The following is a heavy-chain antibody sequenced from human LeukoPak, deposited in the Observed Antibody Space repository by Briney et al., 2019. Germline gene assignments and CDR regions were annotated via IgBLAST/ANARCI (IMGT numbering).Heavy chain of an antibody. CDR2: ISTSSSYT. CDR1: GFTFSDYS. V-gene: IGHV3-11*05. D-gene: IGHD3-10*01. J-gene: IGHJ5*02. Sequence: PGGSLRLSCAASGFTFSDYSMGWIRQAPGKGLEWVSYISTSSSYTNYADSVKGRFTISKDNAKNSLYLQMNGLRAEDTAVYYCARDRYYASGSYNWFDPWGQGTLVTVSS. CDR3: ARDRYYASGSYNWFDP.